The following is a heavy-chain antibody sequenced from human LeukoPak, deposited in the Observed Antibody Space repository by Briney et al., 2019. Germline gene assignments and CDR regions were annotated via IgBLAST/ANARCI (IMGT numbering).Heavy chain of an antibody. V-gene: IGHV4-61*01. D-gene: IGHD3-10*01. CDR1: GASVSSGSNY. Sequence: SETLSLTCTVSGASVSSGSNYWSWIRQPPGKGLEWIGYIYKSGSTNYNPSLKSRVTISVDTSKKQISLKLSSVTAADTAVYYCARDPYYYGSGHGMDVWGKGTTVTVSS. CDR3: ARDPYYYGSGHGMDV. J-gene: IGHJ6*04. CDR2: IYKSGST.